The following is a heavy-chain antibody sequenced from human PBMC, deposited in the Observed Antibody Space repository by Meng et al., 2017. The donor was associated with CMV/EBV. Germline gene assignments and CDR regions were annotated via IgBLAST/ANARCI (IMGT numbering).Heavy chain of an antibody. CDR3: ARVLGRFLEWLPFDY. J-gene: IGHJ4*02. V-gene: IGHV3-30-3*01. Sequence: SGFTFSSYAMHWVRQAPGKGLEWAAVISYDGSNKYYADSVKGRFTISRDNSKNTLYLQMNSLRAEDTAVYYCARVLGRFLEWLPFDYWGQGTLVTVSS. D-gene: IGHD3-3*01. CDR1: GFTFSSYA. CDR2: ISYDGSNK.